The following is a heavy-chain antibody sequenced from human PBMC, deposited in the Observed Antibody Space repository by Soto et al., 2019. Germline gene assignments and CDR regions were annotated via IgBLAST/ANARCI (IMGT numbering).Heavy chain of an antibody. J-gene: IGHJ6*02. CDR3: ARDDHIVVVPTSLGAMDV. V-gene: IGHV4-4*02. CDR1: GGSISSNKW. Sequence: QVQLQESGPGLVKPSETLSLTCAVYGGSISSNKWWSWVRQPPGKGLEWIGEIYHSGSTNYNPSLKSQVTISLDKSKNQFSLKLTSVTASDSAVYYCARDDHIVVVPTSLGAMDVWGQGTKVTVSS. CDR2: IYHSGST. D-gene: IGHD2-2*01.